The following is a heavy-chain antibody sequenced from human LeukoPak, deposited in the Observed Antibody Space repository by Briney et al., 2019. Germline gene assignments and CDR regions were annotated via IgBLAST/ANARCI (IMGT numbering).Heavy chain of an antibody. Sequence: SETLSLTCTVSGGSISNYYWNWIRQSPGKGLEWIGYIYYTGSTNYNPSLKSRVTISVDTSKNQLSLKLSSVTAADTAVYYCSRDPREWFHDAFDIWGQGTTVTVSS. D-gene: IGHD3-10*01. V-gene: IGHV4-59*01. CDR3: SRDPREWFHDAFDI. J-gene: IGHJ3*02. CDR1: GGSISNYY. CDR2: IYYTGST.